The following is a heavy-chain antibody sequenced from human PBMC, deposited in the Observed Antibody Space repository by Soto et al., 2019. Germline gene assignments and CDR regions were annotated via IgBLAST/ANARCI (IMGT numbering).Heavy chain of an antibody. J-gene: IGHJ6*02. D-gene: IGHD1-1*01. Sequence: GASVKVSCKGSGGTFNRYTITWVRQAPGQGLEWMGRIIPMFGIASYAQNFQGRVTITADKSTSTAYMELSSLRSEDTAVYYCARDGNWNYGMDVWGQGTTVTVSS. V-gene: IGHV1-69*04. CDR2: IIPMFGIA. CDR3: ARDGNWNYGMDV. CDR1: GGTFNRYT.